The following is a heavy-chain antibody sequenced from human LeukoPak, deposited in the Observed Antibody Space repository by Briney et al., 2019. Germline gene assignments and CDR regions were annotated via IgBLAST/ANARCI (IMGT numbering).Heavy chain of an antibody. V-gene: IGHV3-30*18. CDR3: AKGLTTFDY. J-gene: IGHJ4*02. D-gene: IGHD4-11*01. CDR1: GFTFSSYG. Sequence: PGGSLRLSCAASGFTFSSYGMHWVRQAPGKGLEWVAVISYDGSNKYYADSVKGRFTISRDNSKNTLFLQMNSLRAEDTAVYYCAKGLTTFDYWGQGTLVTVSS. CDR2: ISYDGSNK.